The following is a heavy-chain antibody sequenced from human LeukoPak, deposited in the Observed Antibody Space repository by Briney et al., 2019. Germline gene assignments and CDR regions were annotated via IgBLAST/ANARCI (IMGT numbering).Heavy chain of an antibody. V-gene: IGHV4-61*02. CDR2: IYPDGNT. CDR1: GGSISTTIHY. Sequence: SETLSLTCTVSGGSISTTIHYWHWIRQPAGKALEWIGRIYPDGNTNYNPSLKSRVTISLDTSKNQFSLKLSSVTAADTAVYYCARATNPAFGSYYFDYWGQGTLVTVSS. D-gene: IGHD2/OR15-2a*01. J-gene: IGHJ4*02. CDR3: ARATNPAFGSYYFDY.